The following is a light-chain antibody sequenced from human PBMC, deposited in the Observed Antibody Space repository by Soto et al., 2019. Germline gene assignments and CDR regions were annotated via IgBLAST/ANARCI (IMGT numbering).Light chain of an antibody. Sequence: QSALTQPASVSGSPGQSITISCTGTSSDVGSYNLVSWYHQHPGKAPILMIYEGSKRPSGVSNRFSGFKSGNTASLTISGLQAEDEADYYCCSYAGSSTYVFGTGTKLTVL. CDR3: CSYAGSSTYV. V-gene: IGLV2-23*01. CDR2: EGS. J-gene: IGLJ1*01. CDR1: SSDVGSYNL.